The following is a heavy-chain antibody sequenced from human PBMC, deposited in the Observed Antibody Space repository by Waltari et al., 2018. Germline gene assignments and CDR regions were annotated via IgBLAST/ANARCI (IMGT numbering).Heavy chain of an antibody. V-gene: IGHV4-59*01. J-gene: IGHJ4*02. CDR1: ISSYY. Sequence: ISSYYWSWIRQPPGKGLEWIGYIYYSGSTNYNPSLKSRVTISVDTSKNQFSLKLSSVTAADTAVYYCARGLGGFDYWGQGTLVTVSS. CDR2: IYYSGST. D-gene: IGHD3-16*01. CDR3: ARGLGGFDY.